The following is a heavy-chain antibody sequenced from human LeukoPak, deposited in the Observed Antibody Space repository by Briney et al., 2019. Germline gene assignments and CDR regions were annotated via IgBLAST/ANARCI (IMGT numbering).Heavy chain of an antibody. J-gene: IGHJ4*02. CDR3: ARAGRYSYGHADY. CDR1: GGSFSGYY. Sequence: SETLSLTCAVYGGSFSGYYWSWIRQPPGKGLEWIGEINHSGSTNYNPSLKSRVTISVDTSKNQFSLKLSSVTAADTAVYYCARAGRYSYGHADYWGQGTLVTVSS. V-gene: IGHV4-34*01. D-gene: IGHD5-18*01. CDR2: INHSGST.